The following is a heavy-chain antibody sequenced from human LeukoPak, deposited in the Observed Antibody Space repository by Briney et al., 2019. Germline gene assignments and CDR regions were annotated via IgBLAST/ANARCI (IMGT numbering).Heavy chain of an antibody. Sequence: GGSLRLSCAASGFTFSSYAMSWVRQAPGKGLEWVAVISYDGSNKYYADSVKGRFTISRDNSKNTLYLQMNSLRAEDTAVYYCAKGDTGDIWGQGTMVTVSS. J-gene: IGHJ3*02. CDR1: GFTFSSYA. V-gene: IGHV3-30*18. D-gene: IGHD5-18*01. CDR2: ISYDGSNK. CDR3: AKGDTGDI.